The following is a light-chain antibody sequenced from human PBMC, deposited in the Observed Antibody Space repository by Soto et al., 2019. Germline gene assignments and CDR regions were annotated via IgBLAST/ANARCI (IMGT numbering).Light chain of an antibody. V-gene: IGLV1-44*01. CDR1: SSNIGGNS. J-gene: IGLJ3*02. Sequence: QSVLTQPPSASETPGQGVTISCSGSSSNIGGNSVNCYQQLPGTAPKLLIYSNNQRASGVPDRFSGSKSDTSASLAISGLQSEDEADYYCATWDDSLNSPVFGGGTKVTVL. CDR3: ATWDDSLNSPV. CDR2: SNN.